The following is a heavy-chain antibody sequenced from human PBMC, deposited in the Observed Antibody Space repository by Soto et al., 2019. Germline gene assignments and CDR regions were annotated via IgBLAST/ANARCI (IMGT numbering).Heavy chain of an antibody. Sequence: QVQLQESGPGPVKPSGTLSLTCAVSGGSISSSSWWTWVRQSPCKGLEWIGEIFESGATNYNPSLKSRLTMSVDKSKNQLSLNLSSLTAADTAVYFCTTSHAGELNNWGQGTLVTVSS. CDR2: IFESGAT. V-gene: IGHV4-4*02. CDR3: TTSHAGELNN. J-gene: IGHJ4*02. D-gene: IGHD1-7*01. CDR1: GGSISSSSW.